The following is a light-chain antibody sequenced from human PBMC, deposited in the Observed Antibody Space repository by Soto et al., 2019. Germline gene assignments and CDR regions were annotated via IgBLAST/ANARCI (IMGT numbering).Light chain of an antibody. Sequence: LTQPASVSGSPGQSITISCTGTSSDVGAYIFVSWYQQHPGKAPKLMIYDIINRPSGVSNRSSGSKSGNTASLTISGLQAEDEADYYCVSFTTSRSYVFGTGTKVTVL. CDR3: VSFTTSRSYV. V-gene: IGLV2-14*03. CDR1: SSDVGAYIF. J-gene: IGLJ1*01. CDR2: DII.